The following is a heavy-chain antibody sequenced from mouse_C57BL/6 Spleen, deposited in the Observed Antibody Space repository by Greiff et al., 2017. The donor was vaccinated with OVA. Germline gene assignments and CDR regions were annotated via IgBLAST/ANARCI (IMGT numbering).Heavy chain of an antibody. CDR3: ARTYDVKIDY. D-gene: IGHD2-12*01. J-gene: IGHJ2*01. V-gene: IGHV1-81*01. CDR2: IYPRSDNT. Sequence: FQLQHSGPKLAGPGPSVNRSSKPSASTFPSFVLRWVKQRTGQGLEWIGEIYPRSDNTYYNEKFKGKATLTADKSSSTAYMELRSLTSEDSAVYFCARTYDVKIDYWGQGTTLTVSS. CDR1: ASTFPSFV.